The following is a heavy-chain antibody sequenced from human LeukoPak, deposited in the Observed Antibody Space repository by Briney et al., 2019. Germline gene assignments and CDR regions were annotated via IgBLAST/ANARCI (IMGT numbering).Heavy chain of an antibody. CDR2: INPNSGGT. Sequence: ASVKVSCKASGYTFTGYYMHWVRQAPGQGLEWMGWINPNSGGTNYAQKFQGRVTMTRDTSISTAYMELNRLRSDDTAVYYCARGIGDYGDSGFDYWSQGTLVTVSS. CDR3: ARGIGDYGDSGFDY. CDR1: GYTFTGYY. D-gene: IGHD4-17*01. V-gene: IGHV1-2*02. J-gene: IGHJ4*02.